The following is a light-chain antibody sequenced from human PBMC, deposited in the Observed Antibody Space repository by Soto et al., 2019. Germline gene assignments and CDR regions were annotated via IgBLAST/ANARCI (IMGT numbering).Light chain of an antibody. V-gene: IGKV1-5*01. CDR2: DAS. Sequence: IEMTQSTYNLSKSVGYRVSITCRASQSIDSLLAWYQQKPGKAPRLVIYDASTLESGVPSGFSGSGSGTEFTLTVGSLQPDDFATYYCQQYSNCCQGTFSQGTKVDIK. CDR3: QQYSNCCQGT. J-gene: IGKJ1*01. CDR1: QSIDSL.